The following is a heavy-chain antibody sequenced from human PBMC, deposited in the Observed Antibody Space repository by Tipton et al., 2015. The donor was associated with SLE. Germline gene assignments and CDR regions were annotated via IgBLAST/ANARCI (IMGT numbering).Heavy chain of an antibody. Sequence: TLSLTCNVSGASISSSYLSWIRQPPGKGLEWIGHIYQSGGTNYNPSLKSRVTISEDTSKNQFSLKVTSVTAADTAVYYCATYASQHYFDFWGQGILVTVSS. CDR2: IYQSGGT. D-gene: IGHD2-2*01. J-gene: IGHJ4*02. V-gene: IGHV4-59*08. CDR3: ATYASQHYFDF. CDR1: GASISSSY.